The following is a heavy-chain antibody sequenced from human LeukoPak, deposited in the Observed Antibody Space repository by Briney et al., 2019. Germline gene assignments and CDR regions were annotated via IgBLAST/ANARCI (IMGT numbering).Heavy chain of an antibody. D-gene: IGHD3-22*01. CDR1: GGSISSYY. CDR2: IYYSGST. Sequence: PSETLSLTCTVSGGSISSYYWSWIRQPPGKGLEWIGYIYYSGSTNYNPSLKSRVTISVDTSKNQFSLKLSSVTAADTAVYYCAGSYYYDQFDYWGQGTLVTVSS. CDR3: AGSYYYDQFDY. J-gene: IGHJ4*02. V-gene: IGHV4-59*01.